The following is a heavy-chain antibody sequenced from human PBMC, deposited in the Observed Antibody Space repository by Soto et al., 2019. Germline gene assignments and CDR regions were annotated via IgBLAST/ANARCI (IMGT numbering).Heavy chain of an antibody. J-gene: IGHJ3*02. CDR2: IYYSGST. D-gene: IGHD5-18*01. CDR3: ARRYGKNAFDI. CDR1: GGSISSYY. Sequence: QVQLQESVPGLVKPSETLSLTCTVSGGSISSYYWSWIRQPPGKGLEWIGYIYYSGSTTYHPSLKSXVTISVDTSNNQFSLKLSXXTAADTAVYYCARRYGKNAFDIWGQGTMVTVSS. V-gene: IGHV4-59*08.